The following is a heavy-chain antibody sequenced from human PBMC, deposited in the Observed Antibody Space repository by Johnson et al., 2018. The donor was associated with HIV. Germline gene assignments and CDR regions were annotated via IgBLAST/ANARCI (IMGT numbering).Heavy chain of an antibody. J-gene: IGHJ3*02. V-gene: IGHV3-33*06. CDR1: GFTFSSYG. D-gene: IGHD2-15*01. CDR2: VWYDGSNK. CDR3: AKEGRGGAFDI. Sequence: VQLVESGGGVVQPGRSLRLSCAASGFTFSSYGMHWVRQAPGKGLEWVAVVWYDGSNKDYADSVKGRFTISRDNSKNTLYLQMNSLRAEDTAVYYCAKEGRGGAFDIWGQGTMVTVSS.